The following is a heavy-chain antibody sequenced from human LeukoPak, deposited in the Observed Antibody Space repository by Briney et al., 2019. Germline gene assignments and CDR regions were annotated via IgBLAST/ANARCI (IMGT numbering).Heavy chain of an antibody. V-gene: IGHV3-30*04. CDR1: GFTFSSYA. CDR3: ARVYYGSGNHFDY. Sequence: GGSLRLSCAASGFTFSSYAMHWVRQAPGKGLEWVAVISYDGSNKYYADSVKGRFTISRDNSKNMLYLQMNSLRAEDTAVYYCARVYYGSGNHFDYWGQGTLVTVSS. J-gene: IGHJ4*02. D-gene: IGHD3-10*01. CDR2: ISYDGSNK.